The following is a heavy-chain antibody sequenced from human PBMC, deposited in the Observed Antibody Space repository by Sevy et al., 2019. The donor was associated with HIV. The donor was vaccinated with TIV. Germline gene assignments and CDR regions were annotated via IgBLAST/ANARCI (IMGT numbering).Heavy chain of an antibody. Sequence: GGSLRLSCSASGFTFSSYAMHWVRQAPGKGLEYVSAISSNGGSTYYADSVKGRFTISRDNSKNTLYLQMSSLRAEDTAVYYCVKSNHHCSSTSCYYMDFDYWGQGTLVTVSS. J-gene: IGHJ4*02. CDR3: VKSNHHCSSTSCYYMDFDY. D-gene: IGHD2-2*01. CDR2: ISSNGGST. V-gene: IGHV3-64D*06. CDR1: GFTFSSYA.